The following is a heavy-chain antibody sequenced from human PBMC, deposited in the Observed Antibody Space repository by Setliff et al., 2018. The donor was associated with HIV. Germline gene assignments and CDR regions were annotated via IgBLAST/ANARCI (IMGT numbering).Heavy chain of an antibody. J-gene: IGHJ5*02. CDR1: GGSTSSGSYY. Sequence: SETLSLTCSVSGGSTSSGSYYWSWIRQPAGKGPEWIGHIYTSGSTNYNPSLKSRVTISVDTSKNQFSLKLSSVTAADTAVYYCAGWSSWRKYNWFDPWGQGTLVTVSS. CDR2: IYTSGST. V-gene: IGHV4-61*09. D-gene: IGHD6-13*01. CDR3: AGWSSWRKYNWFDP.